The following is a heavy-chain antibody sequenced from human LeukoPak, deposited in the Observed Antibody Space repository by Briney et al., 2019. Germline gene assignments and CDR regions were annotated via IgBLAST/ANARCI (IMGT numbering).Heavy chain of an antibody. V-gene: IGHV4-34*01. D-gene: IGHD3-9*01. Sequence: PSETLSLTCAVYGGSFSGYYWSWIRQPPGKGLEWIGEINHSGSTNYNPSLKSRVTISVDTSKNQFSLNLSSVTAADTAVYYCARRIWYHDILTAYNIWGQGTPVTVPS. CDR2: INHSGST. J-gene: IGHJ4*02. CDR3: ARRIWYHDILTAYNI. CDR1: GGSFSGYY.